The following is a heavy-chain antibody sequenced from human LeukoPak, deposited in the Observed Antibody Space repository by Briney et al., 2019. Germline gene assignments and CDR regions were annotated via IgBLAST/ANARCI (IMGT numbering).Heavy chain of an antibody. Sequence: PGGSLRLSCAASGFTFSASPMHWVRQASGKGLEWVGRITGTHATAYSATVKGRFTISRDDSKYTTYLQMNSLETEDTAVYYCTGQAYYYDTSGFNFDYWGQGILVAVSS. D-gene: IGHD3-22*01. J-gene: IGHJ4*02. CDR2: ITGTHAT. V-gene: IGHV3-73*01. CDR3: TGQAYYYDTSGFNFDY. CDR1: GFTFSASP.